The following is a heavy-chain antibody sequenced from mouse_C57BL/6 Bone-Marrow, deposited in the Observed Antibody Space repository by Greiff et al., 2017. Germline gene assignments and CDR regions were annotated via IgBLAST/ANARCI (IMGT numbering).Heavy chain of an antibody. CDR2: IDPENGDT. CDR1: GFNIKDDY. V-gene: IGHV14-4*01. Sequence: EVQLQQSGAELVRPGASVKLSCTASGFNIKDDYMHWVKQRPEQGLEWIGWIDPENGDTEYASKFQGKATITADTSSNTAYLRLSSLTSEDTAVYYCTTEGGEGYDGGGYYFDYWGQGTTLTVSS. J-gene: IGHJ2*01. D-gene: IGHD2-2*01. CDR3: TTEGGEGYDGGGYYFDY.